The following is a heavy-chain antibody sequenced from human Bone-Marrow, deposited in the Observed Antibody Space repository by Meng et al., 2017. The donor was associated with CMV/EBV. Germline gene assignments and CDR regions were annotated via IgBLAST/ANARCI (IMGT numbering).Heavy chain of an antibody. CDR1: TYTFIDRH. Sequence: ASVKVSCKASTYTFIDRHIHWVRQAPGQGLEWVGWINPDTGDTKYAEKSQGRVTLTRDTSISTAYMDLSGLRSEDTAVYYCGREEGSSWNRLDYWGQGPLVTVSS. CDR3: GREEGSSWNRLDY. D-gene: IGHD6-13*01. V-gene: IGHV1-2*02. J-gene: IGHJ4*02. CDR2: INPDTGDT.